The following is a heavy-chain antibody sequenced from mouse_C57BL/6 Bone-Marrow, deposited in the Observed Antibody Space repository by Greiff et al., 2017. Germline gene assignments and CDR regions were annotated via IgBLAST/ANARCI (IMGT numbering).Heavy chain of an antibody. CDR3: ARRLLRYYFDY. CDR2: ISSGGSYT. V-gene: IGHV5-6*02. D-gene: IGHD1-1*01. J-gene: IGHJ2*01. Sequence: DVKLVESGGDLVKPGGSLKLSCAASGFTFSSYGMSWVRQTPDKRLEWVATISSGGSYTYYPDSVKGRFTISRDNAKNTLYLQMSSLKSEDTAMYYGARRLLRYYFDYWGQGTTLTVSS. CDR1: GFTFSSYG.